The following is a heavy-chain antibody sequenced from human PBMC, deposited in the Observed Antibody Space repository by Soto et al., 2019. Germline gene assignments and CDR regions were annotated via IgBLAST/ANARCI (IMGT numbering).Heavy chain of an antibody. D-gene: IGHD6-13*01. J-gene: IGHJ4*02. CDR2: IYYSGST. CDR3: ARHSPGIAAAGREDYFDY. CDR1: GGSISSSSYY. V-gene: IGHV4-39*01. Sequence: SETLSLTCTVSGGSISSSSYYWGWIRQPPGKGLEWIGSIYYSGSTYYNPSLKSRVTISVDTSKNQFSLKLSSVTAADTAVYYCARHSPGIAAAGREDYFDYWGQGTLVTVSS.